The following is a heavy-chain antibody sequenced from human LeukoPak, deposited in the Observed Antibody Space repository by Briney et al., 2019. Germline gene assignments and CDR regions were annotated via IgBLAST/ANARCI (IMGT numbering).Heavy chain of an antibody. CDR1: GFSFGTYS. CDR3: AREMAV. V-gene: IGHV3-33*08. D-gene: IGHD2-8*01. J-gene: IGHJ4*02. Sequence: GGSLRLSCAASGFSFGTYSMHWARQVPGKGLEWVAVIRYDGSNEDCADSVKGRFTISRDNSKNTLYLQMNSLRAEDTAVYYCAREMAVWGQGAPVTVSS. CDR2: IRYDGSNE.